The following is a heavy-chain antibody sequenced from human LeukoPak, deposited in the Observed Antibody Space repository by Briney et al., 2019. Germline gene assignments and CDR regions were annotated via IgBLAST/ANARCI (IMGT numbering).Heavy chain of an antibody. CDR1: GYSISSGYY. J-gene: IGHJ6*04. D-gene: IGHD3-10*01. V-gene: IGHV4-38-2*02. Sequence: PSETLSLTCAVSGYSISSGYYWGWIRQPPGKGLEWIGSIYHSGSTYYNPSLKSRVTISADTSKNQFSLKLSSVTAADTAVYYCARDLKYYYGSGSFYYYYGMDVWGKGTTVTVSS. CDR2: IYHSGST. CDR3: ARDLKYYYGSGSFYYYYGMDV.